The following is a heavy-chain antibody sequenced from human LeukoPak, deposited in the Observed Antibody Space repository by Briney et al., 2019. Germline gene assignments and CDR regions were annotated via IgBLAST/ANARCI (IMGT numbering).Heavy chain of an antibody. Sequence: PGGSLRLSCAVSGFTFSSYGMHWVRQAPGKGLEWVAVISYDGSNKYYADSVKGRFTISRDNSMNTLYLHMNSLRDEDTAVYYCAQAWRWLQLNYWGQGTLVTVSS. V-gene: IGHV3-30*18. J-gene: IGHJ4*02. CDR3: AQAWRWLQLNY. D-gene: IGHD5-24*01. CDR1: GFTFSSYG. CDR2: ISYDGSNK.